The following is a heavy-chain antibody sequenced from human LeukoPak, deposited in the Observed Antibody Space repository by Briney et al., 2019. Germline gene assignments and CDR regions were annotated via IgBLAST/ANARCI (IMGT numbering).Heavy chain of an antibody. V-gene: IGHV3-21*01. CDR1: GFTFSSYS. CDR3: ARFQGYYDFWRDYYYGIDV. Sequence: GGSLRLSCAASGFTFSSYSMNWVRQAPGKGLEWVSSISSSSSYIYYADSVKGRFTISRDSAKNSLYLQMNSLRAEDTAVYYCARFQGYYDFWRDYYYGIDVWGQGTTVTVSS. D-gene: IGHD3-3*01. J-gene: IGHJ6*02. CDR2: ISSSSSYI.